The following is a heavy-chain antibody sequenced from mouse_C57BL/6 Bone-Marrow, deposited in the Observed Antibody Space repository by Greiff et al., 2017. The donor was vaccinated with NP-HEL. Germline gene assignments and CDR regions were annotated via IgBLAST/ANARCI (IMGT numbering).Heavy chain of an antibody. CDR2: INPSSGYT. CDR3: TRYSTNWDGEDY. CDR1: GYTFTSYW. D-gene: IGHD4-1*01. J-gene: IGHJ2*01. Sequence: VQLVESGAELAKPGASVKLSCKASGYTFTSYWMHWVKQRPGQGLEWIGYINPSSGYTKYNQKFKDKATLTADKSSSTAYMQLSSLTYEYSAVYYCTRYSTNWDGEDYWGQGTTLTVSS. V-gene: IGHV1-7*01.